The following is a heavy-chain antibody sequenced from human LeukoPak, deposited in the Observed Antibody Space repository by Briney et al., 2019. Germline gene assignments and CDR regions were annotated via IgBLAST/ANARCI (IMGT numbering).Heavy chain of an antibody. V-gene: IGHV3-53*01. D-gene: IGHD3-10*01. CDR3: ARDSLTMVQAWYGAFDI. Sequence: GGSLRLSCAASGFTVSSNYMSWVRQAPGKGLEWVSVIYSGGSTYYADSVKGRFTISRDNSKNTLYLQMNSLRAEDTAVYYCARDSLTMVQAWYGAFDIWGRGTMVTVSS. CDR2: IYSGGST. CDR1: GFTVSSNY. J-gene: IGHJ3*02.